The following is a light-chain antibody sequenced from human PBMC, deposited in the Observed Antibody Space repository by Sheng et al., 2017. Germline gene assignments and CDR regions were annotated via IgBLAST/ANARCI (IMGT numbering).Light chain of an antibody. CDR2: GAS. CDR3: QQFVTSPWT. CDR1: QSVSRNY. Sequence: EIVLTQSPGTLSLSPGERATLSCRASQSVSRNYLAWYRQKPGQAPRLLIYGASNRATGIPDRFSGSGSGTDFTLTISRLEPEDFAVYFCQQFVTSPWTFGPGTNVEIK. V-gene: IGKV3-20*01. J-gene: IGKJ1*01.